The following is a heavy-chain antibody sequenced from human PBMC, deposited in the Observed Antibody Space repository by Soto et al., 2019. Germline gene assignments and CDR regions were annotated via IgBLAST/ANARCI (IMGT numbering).Heavy chain of an antibody. CDR1: GGTFSSYA. V-gene: IGHV1-69*01. D-gene: IGHD5-12*01. J-gene: IGHJ3*02. CDR3: ARDYSRYDYYAFAI. Sequence: QVQMVQSGAEVKKPGSSVKVSCKAAGGTFSSYAISWVRQAPGQGLEWRGGILPIFVTANYEQKFQGRFTITADDSTSTAYMGLSSLRSEDTAWYYCARDYSRYDYYAFAIWGQGTMVTVSS. CDR2: ILPIFVTA.